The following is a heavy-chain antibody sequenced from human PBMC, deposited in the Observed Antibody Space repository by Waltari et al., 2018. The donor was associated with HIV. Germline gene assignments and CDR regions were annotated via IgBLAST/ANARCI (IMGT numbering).Heavy chain of an antibody. CDR2: ISSSGSTI. Sequence: EVQLVESGGGLVQPGGSLRLSCAASGFTFSSYEMNWVRQAPGKGLEWVSYISSSGSTIYYADSVKGRFTISRDNAKNSLYLQMNSLRAEDTAVYYCATSRWLQYFQHWGQGTLVTVSS. J-gene: IGHJ1*01. D-gene: IGHD5-12*01. CDR3: ATSRWLQYFQH. V-gene: IGHV3-48*03. CDR1: GFTFSSYE.